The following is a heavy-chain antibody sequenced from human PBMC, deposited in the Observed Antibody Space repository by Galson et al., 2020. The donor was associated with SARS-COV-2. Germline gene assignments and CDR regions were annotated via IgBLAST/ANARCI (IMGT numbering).Heavy chain of an antibody. CDR3: ARGGSDYVWGNLPDINVDY. CDR2: ISAYNGNT. CDR1: GYTFTSYG. V-gene: IGHV1-18*04. Sequence: ASVKVSCKASGYTFTSYGINWVRQAPGQGLEWMGWISAYNGNTNYAQKFQGRVTMTTDTSTSTAYMELRSLRSDDTAVYYCARGGSDYVWGNLPDINVDYWGQGTLVTVSS. D-gene: IGHD3-16*01. J-gene: IGHJ4*02.